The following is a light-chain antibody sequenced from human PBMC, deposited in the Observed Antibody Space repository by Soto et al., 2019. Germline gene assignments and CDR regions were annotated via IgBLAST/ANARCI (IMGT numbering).Light chain of an antibody. J-gene: IGLJ3*02. CDR3: AVWDYSLDAWV. V-gene: IGLV1-44*01. CDR1: ISNIRRNT. CDR2: NNN. Sequence: QSVLIQPPSASGTPGQRVTTSCSGCISNIRRNTVSWYQQVPGTAPKLLIYNNNKRPSGVPDRFSGSKSDTSASLDISGLQSDDEADYFFAVWDYSLDAWVLGGGTKVTVL.